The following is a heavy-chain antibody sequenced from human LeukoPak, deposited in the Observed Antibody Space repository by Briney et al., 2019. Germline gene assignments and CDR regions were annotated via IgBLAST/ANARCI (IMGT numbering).Heavy chain of an antibody. J-gene: IGHJ4*02. D-gene: IGHD6-6*01. CDR1: GYTFSRYG. Sequence: GASVKVSCKASGYTFSRYGISWVRQAPGQGLECMGWISGYNGNTNYAQKLQGRVTMTTNTSTSTAYMELRSLRSDDTAVYYCARAPLYGSCEYWGQGTLVTVSS. V-gene: IGHV1-18*01. CDR2: ISGYNGNT. CDR3: ARAPLYGSCEY.